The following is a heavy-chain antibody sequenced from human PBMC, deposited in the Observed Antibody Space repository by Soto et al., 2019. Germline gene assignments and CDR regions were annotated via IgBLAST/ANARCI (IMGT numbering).Heavy chain of an antibody. J-gene: IGHJ4*02. V-gene: IGHV3-48*03. Sequence: PGGSLRLSCAASGFPFSNYEMNWVRQAPGKGLEWVAYISSGGSTVHYADSVRGRSTVSRDNARNSLYLQMNTLRVEDTALYYCARDRAAGGYWGEGTLVTVSS. CDR2: ISSGGSTV. D-gene: IGHD6-13*01. CDR1: GFPFSNYE. CDR3: ARDRAAGGY.